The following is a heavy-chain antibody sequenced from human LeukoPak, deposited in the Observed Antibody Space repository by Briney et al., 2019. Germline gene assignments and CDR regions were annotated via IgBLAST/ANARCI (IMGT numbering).Heavy chain of an antibody. CDR2: ISENPERR. CDR3: AREENTLLLSLDY. CDR1: GFSTAIYG. V-gene: IGHV3-23*01. D-gene: IGHD2/OR15-2a*01. J-gene: IGHJ4*02. Sequence: GGSLRLSCAVSGFSTAIYGITWVRQTPEKGLEWVSAISENPERRHYSNSVTGRFIISRDRSKNTVFLQMTSLRAEDTGVYYCAREENTLLLSLDYWGLGTLVTVSS.